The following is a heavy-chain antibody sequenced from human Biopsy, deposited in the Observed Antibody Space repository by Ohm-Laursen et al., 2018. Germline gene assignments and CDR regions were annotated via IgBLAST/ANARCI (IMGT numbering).Heavy chain of an antibody. CDR3: ARANNDAGTYWYLDL. V-gene: IGHV1-46*01. Sequence: SVKVSCKASGYSFTSYYMHWVRQAPGQGLEWMGMINPSGSTTSYPQIFQGRVTMTRDTSKSTVYMELSSLRSEDTAVYYCARANNDAGTYWYLDLWGRGTLVTVS. CDR1: GYSFTSYY. D-gene: IGHD1-1*01. CDR2: INPSGSTT. J-gene: IGHJ2*01.